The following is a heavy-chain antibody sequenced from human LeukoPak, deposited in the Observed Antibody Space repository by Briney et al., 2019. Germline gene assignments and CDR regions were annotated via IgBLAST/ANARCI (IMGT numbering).Heavy chain of an antibody. CDR2: VNTDGSDI. V-gene: IGHV3-74*01. CDR3: ARGPKVGATTVFPFHY. Sequence: GGSLRLSCAASGFTFSSYWMHWVRQAPAKGLVWVSRVNTDGSDISYADSVKGRFTISRDNAKNTLYLQMNSLRAEDTAVYFCARGPKVGATTVFPFHYWGQGTLVTVSS. CDR1: GFTFSSYW. D-gene: IGHD1-26*01. J-gene: IGHJ4*02.